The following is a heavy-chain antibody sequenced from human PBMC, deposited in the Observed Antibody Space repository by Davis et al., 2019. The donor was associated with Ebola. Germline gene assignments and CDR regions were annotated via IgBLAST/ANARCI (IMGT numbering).Heavy chain of an antibody. Sequence: GESLKISCAASGFTFSSYAMSWVRQAPGKGLEWVSAISGSGGSTYYADSVKGRFTISRDNSKNTLYLQMNSLRAEDTAVYYCAKDYDFWSGHTQLDYWGQGTLVTVSS. CDR2: ISGSGGST. J-gene: IGHJ4*02. D-gene: IGHD3-3*01. CDR1: GFTFSSYA. CDR3: AKDYDFWSGHTQLDY. V-gene: IGHV3-23*01.